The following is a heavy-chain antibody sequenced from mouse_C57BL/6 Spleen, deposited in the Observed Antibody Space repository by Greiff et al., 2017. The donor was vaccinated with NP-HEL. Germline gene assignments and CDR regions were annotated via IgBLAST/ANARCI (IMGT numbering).Heavy chain of an antibody. J-gene: IGHJ2*01. Sequence: EVKLVESGGDLVKPGGSLKLSCAASGFTFSSYGMSWVRQTPDKRLEWVGTISSGGSYTYYPDSVKGRFPITSDNAKNTLYLQMSSLKSEDTAMYYCARHSLYDYDGGYDFDYWGQGTTLTVSS. V-gene: IGHV5-6*01. CDR3: ARHSLYDYDGGYDFDY. CDR1: GFTFSSYG. D-gene: IGHD2-4*01. CDR2: ISSGGSYT.